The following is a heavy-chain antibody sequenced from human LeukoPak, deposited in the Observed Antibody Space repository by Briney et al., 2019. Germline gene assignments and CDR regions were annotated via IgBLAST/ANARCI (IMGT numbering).Heavy chain of an antibody. CDR3: AREIVATAATPYYYYYGMDV. D-gene: IGHD5-12*01. J-gene: IGHJ6*02. Sequence: ASVKVSCKASGGTFSSYAISWVRQAPGQGLEWMGRIIPILGIANYAQKFQGRVTITADKSTSTAYMELSSLRSEDTAVYYCAREIVATAATPYYYYYGMDVWGQGTTVTVSS. CDR2: IIPILGIA. CDR1: GGTFSSYA. V-gene: IGHV1-69*04.